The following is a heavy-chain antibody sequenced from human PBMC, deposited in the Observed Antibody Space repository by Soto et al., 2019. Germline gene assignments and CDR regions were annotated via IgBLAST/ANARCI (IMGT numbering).Heavy chain of an antibody. V-gene: IGHV2-26*01. CDR2: IFSNDEK. CDR3: ARIILLSNNHYYYYYMDV. D-gene: IGHD3-10*01. Sequence: SGPTLVNPTETLTLTCTVSGFSLSNARMGVSWISQPPGKALEWLAHIFSNDEKSYSTSLKSRLTISKDTSKSQVVLTMTNMDPVDTATYYCARIILLSNNHYYYYYMDVWGKGTTVTVSS. CDR1: GFSLSNARMG. J-gene: IGHJ6*03.